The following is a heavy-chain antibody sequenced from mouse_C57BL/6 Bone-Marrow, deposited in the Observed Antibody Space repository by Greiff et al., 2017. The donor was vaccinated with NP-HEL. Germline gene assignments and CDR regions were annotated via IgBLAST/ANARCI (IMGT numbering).Heavy chain of an antibody. J-gene: IGHJ3*01. D-gene: IGHD2-10*02. CDR1: GFTFSSYG. Sequence: EVQRVESGGDLVKPGGSLKLSCAASGFTFSSYGMSWVRQTPDKRLEWVATISSGGSYTYYPDSVKGRFTISRDKAKNTLHLQMSSLKSEDTAMYYCARLPYGNYGDWFAYWGQGTLVTVSA. V-gene: IGHV5-6*01. CDR3: ARLPYGNYGDWFAY. CDR2: ISSGGSYT.